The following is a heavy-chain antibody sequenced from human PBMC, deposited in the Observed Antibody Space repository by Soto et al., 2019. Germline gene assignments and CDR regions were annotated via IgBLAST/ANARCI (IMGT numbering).Heavy chain of an antibody. CDR3: ARSHPLYSSSSGSLDP. CDR1: GGSISSSSYY. CDR2: IYYSGST. J-gene: IGHJ5*02. D-gene: IGHD6-6*01. Sequence: ETLSLTCTVSGGSISSSSYYWGWIRQPPGKGLEWIGNIYYSGSTYYNPSLKSRVTISVDTSKNQFSLKLSSVTAADTAVYYCARSHPLYSSSSGSLDPWGQGTLVTVSS. V-gene: IGHV4-39*07.